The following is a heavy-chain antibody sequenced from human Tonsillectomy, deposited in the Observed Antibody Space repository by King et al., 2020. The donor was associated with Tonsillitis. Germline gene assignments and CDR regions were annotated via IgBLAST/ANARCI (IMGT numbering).Heavy chain of an antibody. CDR3: ARGNYYGSGSYDTPTGSWYFDL. CDR1: GFTFSHYW. Sequence: QLVQSGGGLVQPGGSLRLSCAASGFTFSHYWMSWVRQAPGKGLEWVANIKQDGSEKYYVDSVKGRFTISRDNAKNSLYLQMNSLRAEDTAVYYCARGNYYGSGSYDTPTGSWYFDLWGRGTLVTVSS. D-gene: IGHD3-10*01. CDR2: IKQDGSEK. J-gene: IGHJ2*01. V-gene: IGHV3-7*03.